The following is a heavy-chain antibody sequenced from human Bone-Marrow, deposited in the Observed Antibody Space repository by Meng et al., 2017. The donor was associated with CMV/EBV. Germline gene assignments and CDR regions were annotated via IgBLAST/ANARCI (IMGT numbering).Heavy chain of an antibody. J-gene: IGHJ4*02. Sequence: GETLKISCAASGFTISSYAMSWVRQAPGKGREWVSASGGSGGSTYYADSVKGRFTISRDNSKNTLYLQMNSLRAEDTGVYYCTKVRYQLLYGGRYFDYWGQGTLVTVSS. D-gene: IGHD2-2*02. CDR1: GFTISSYA. V-gene: IGHV3-23*01. CDR3: TKVRYQLLYGGRYFDY. CDR2: SGGSGGST.